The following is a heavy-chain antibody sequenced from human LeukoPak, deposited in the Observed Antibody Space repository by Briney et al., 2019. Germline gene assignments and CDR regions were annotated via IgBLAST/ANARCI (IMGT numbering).Heavy chain of an antibody. V-gene: IGHV1-69*01. Sequence: EASVKVSCKASGGTFSSYAISWVRQAPGQGLEWMGGIIPIFGTANYAQKFQGRVTITADESTSTAYMELSSLRSEDTAVYYCARDAPYYYDSSGYYYAFDIWGQGTMVTVSS. D-gene: IGHD3-22*01. J-gene: IGHJ3*02. CDR3: ARDAPYYYDSSGYYYAFDI. CDR1: GGTFSSYA. CDR2: IIPIFGTA.